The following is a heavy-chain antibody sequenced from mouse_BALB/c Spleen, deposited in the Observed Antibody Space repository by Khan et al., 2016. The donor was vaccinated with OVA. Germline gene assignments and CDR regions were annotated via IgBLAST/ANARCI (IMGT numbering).Heavy chain of an antibody. CDR1: GYSFTTYY. Sequence: EVQLKQSGPELMKPGASVKISCKASGYSFTTYYMHWVKQSHGKSHEWIGNIDPFNGGNDYNQKFKGKATLTVDKSSSTAYMHLSSLTSEDSAVYYWARGTFDYWGQGTRVTVSS. CDR3: ARGTFDY. CDR2: IDPFNGGN. D-gene: IGHD3-3*01. V-gene: IGHV1-34*01. J-gene: IGHJ3*01.